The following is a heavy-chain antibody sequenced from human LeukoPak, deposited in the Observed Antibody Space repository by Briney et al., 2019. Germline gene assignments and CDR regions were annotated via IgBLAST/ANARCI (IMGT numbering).Heavy chain of an antibody. Sequence: SQTLSLTCGISGYCVSSNSAAWNWIRQSPSRGLEWLGRTYYRSKWYNDYAVSVKSRITINPDTSKNQFSLQLNSVTPEDTAVYYCAREGYSSGWADAFDIWGQGTMVTVSS. CDR2: TYYRSKWYN. D-gene: IGHD6-19*01. J-gene: IGHJ3*02. V-gene: IGHV6-1*01. CDR3: AREGYSSGWADAFDI. CDR1: GYCVSSNSAA.